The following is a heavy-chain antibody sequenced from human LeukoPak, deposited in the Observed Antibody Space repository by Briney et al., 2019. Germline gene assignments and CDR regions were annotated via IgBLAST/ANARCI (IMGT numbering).Heavy chain of an antibody. D-gene: IGHD3-10*01. CDR3: AIGRLCQMVRAVISECNWFDP. Sequence: GGSLRLSCAASGVTFSNYAMSWVRQAPGKGLEWVSGISGSGGSTDYADSVKGRFTISRDNAKNTLYLQMNSLRAEDTAVYYCAIGRLCQMVRAVISECNWFDPWGQGTLVTVSS. CDR1: GVTFSNYA. J-gene: IGHJ5*02. CDR2: ISGSGGST. V-gene: IGHV3-23*01.